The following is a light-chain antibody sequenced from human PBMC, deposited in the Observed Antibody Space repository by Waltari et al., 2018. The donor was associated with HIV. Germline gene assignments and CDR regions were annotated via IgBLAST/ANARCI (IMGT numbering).Light chain of an antibody. CDR3: QSYDSGLRASV. J-gene: IGLJ3*02. Sequence: QSVLTQPPSVSGAPGRSVIITCAGNSSNIGAPYDVPWYQQLQGAAPKLLISVNTNRPSAVRDRLSVSKSCTSASLAITGLQAGDEADYYCQSYDSGLRASVFGGGTKLTVL. CDR2: VNT. CDR1: SSNIGAPYD. V-gene: IGLV1-40*01.